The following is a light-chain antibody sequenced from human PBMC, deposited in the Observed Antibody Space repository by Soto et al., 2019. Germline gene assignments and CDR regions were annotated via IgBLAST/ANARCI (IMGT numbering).Light chain of an antibody. V-gene: IGKV3-11*01. CDR1: QSVDWY. CDR2: DAS. CDR3: QQRSNWLPIT. Sequence: EIVLTQSPATLSLSPGDRATVSCRASQSVDWYVAWYQHKPGKAPRLLIYDASTRATGIPDRFSGSGSGTDFTLTISSLEPEDFAVYYCQQRSNWLPITFGPGTKVDMK. J-gene: IGKJ3*01.